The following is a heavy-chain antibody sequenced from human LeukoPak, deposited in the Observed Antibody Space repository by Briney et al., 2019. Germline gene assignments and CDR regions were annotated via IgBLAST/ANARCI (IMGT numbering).Heavy chain of an antibody. CDR3: ARARTTVTTPPHIDY. D-gene: IGHD4-17*01. Sequence: PSETLSLTCTVSGGSISSYYWSWIRQPPGKGLEWIGYIYYSGSTNYNPSLKSRVTISVDTSKNQFSLKLSSVTAADTAVYYCARARTTVTTPPHIDYWGQGTLVTVSS. CDR2: IYYSGST. J-gene: IGHJ4*02. V-gene: IGHV4-59*01. CDR1: GGSISSYY.